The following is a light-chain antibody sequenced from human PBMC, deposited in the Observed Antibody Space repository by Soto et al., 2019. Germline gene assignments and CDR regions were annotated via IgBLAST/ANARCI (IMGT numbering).Light chain of an antibody. CDR3: QQYGISPWT. V-gene: IGKV3-20*01. CDR1: QSVSSSY. CDR2: GAS. J-gene: IGKJ1*01. Sequence: EIVLTQSPGTLSLSPGERATLSCRASQSVSSSYLAWYQQKPGQAPRLLIYGASSRATGIPDRFSGSGAGTDFTITISRLEPEDFAVYYCQQYGISPWTFGQGTKVEI.